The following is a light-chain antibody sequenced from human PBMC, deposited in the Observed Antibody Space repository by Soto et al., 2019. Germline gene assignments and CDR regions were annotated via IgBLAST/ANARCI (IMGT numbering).Light chain of an antibody. CDR2: GAS. V-gene: IGKV3-20*01. CDR1: HSISSSY. Sequence: EIVLTQSPGTLSLSPGERATLSCRASHSISSSYLAWYQQKPGQAPRLLIYGASTRATGIPDRFSGSGSGTDFTLTISRLEPDDFAVYYCQQFRTFGPGTKVDIK. J-gene: IGKJ3*01. CDR3: QQFRT.